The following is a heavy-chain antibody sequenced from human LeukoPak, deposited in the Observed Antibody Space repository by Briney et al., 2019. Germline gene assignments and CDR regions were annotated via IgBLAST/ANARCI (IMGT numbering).Heavy chain of an antibody. Sequence: PSETLSLTCTVSGGSISSSSYYWGWIRQPPGKGLEWIGSIYYGGSTYYNPSLKSRVTISVDTSKNQFSLKLSSVTAADTAVYYCARYHFDWLLRTFDYWGQGTLVTVSS. J-gene: IGHJ4*02. CDR1: GGSISSSSYY. V-gene: IGHV4-39*01. CDR3: ARYHFDWLLRTFDY. D-gene: IGHD3-9*01. CDR2: IYYGGST.